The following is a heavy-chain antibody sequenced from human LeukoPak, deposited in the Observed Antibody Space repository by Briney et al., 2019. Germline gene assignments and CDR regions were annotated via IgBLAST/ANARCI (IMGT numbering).Heavy chain of an antibody. V-gene: IGHV3-48*02. CDR2: ISSSSDTI. Sequence: PGGSMRLSCAASGFTFSSFSMTWVRQAPGKGLEWVSYISSSSDTIYYADSVKGRFTISRDNAKNSLYLQMNSLRDEDTAVYYFARAVSGSPGYWGQGTLVTVSS. CDR3: ARAVSGSPGY. CDR1: GFTFSSFS. D-gene: IGHD6-19*01. J-gene: IGHJ4*02.